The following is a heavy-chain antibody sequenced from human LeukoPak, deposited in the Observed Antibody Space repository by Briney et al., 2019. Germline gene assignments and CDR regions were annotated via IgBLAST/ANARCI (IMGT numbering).Heavy chain of an antibody. CDR2: INPNSGGT. D-gene: IGHD1-1*01. V-gene: IGHV1-2*02. Sequence: ASVKVSCKASGYTFTGYYMHWVRQAPGQGLEWMGWINPNSGGTNYAQKFQGRVTMTRDTSISTAYMELSRLRSDDTAVYYCARDLTTTGTTIDYYYCGMDVWGQGTTVTVSS. J-gene: IGHJ6*02. CDR1: GYTFTGYY. CDR3: ARDLTTTGTTIDYYYCGMDV.